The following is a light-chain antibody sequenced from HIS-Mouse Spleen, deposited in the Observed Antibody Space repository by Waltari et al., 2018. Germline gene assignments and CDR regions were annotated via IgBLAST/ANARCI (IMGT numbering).Light chain of an antibody. J-gene: IGLJ1*01. Sequence: QSALTQPASVSGSPGQSITISCPGTSSDGGGYNYVPWYQQHPGKAPKLMIYEVSNRPSGVSNRFSGSKSGNTASLTISGLQAEDEADYYCSSYTSSSTFFGTGTKLTVL. CDR1: SSDGGGYNY. V-gene: IGLV2-14*01. CDR3: SSYTSSSTF. CDR2: EVS.